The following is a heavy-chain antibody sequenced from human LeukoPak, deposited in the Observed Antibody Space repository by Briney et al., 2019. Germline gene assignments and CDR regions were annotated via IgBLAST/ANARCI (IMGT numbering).Heavy chain of an antibody. D-gene: IGHD5/OR15-5a*01. CDR1: GYTFTNYG. V-gene: IGHV1-18*01. CDR3: ARDAVSTTTAGGIDY. Sequence: ASVKVSCKASGYTFTNYGISWVRQAPRQGLEWMGLISAYSGYTHYAHKIQGRVTVTTEASTSTAYMELRSLTSYDTAVYYCARDAVSTTTAGGIDYWGQGTLVTVSS. J-gene: IGHJ4*02. CDR2: ISAYSGYT.